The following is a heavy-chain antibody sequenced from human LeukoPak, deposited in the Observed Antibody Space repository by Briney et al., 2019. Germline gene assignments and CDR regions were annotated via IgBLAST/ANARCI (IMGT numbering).Heavy chain of an antibody. D-gene: IGHD6-19*01. CDR3: ARGSGGNAFDP. Sequence: SETLSLTCTVSGGSITGDLYYWTWIRQPAGKGLEWIGRIYTNGWTDYNPSLRGRVTMSVDTSKNQFSLKLTSVIAADTAFYYCARGSGGNAFDPWGQGTLITVSP. V-gene: IGHV4-61*02. CDR2: IYTNGWT. CDR1: GGSITGDLYY. J-gene: IGHJ5*02.